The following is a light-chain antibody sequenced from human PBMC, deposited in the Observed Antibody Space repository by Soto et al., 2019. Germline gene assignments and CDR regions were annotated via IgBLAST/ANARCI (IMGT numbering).Light chain of an antibody. J-gene: IGKJ1*01. V-gene: IGKV1-5*01. CDR3: HQYNSFSPWT. CDR1: RYIRSD. CDR2: DAS. Sequence: GDRVTITCRASRYIRSDLSWYQQRPGQAPKVLISDASRLKSGVPSRFSGSGSGTEFTLTISSLQPDDFATYYCHQYNSFSPWTFGQGTKVDIK.